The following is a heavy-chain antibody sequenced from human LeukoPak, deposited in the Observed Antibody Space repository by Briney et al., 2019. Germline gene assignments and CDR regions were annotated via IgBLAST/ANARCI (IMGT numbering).Heavy chain of an antibody. CDR3: AKYGATYYDFWSGYYPYYYYYMDV. J-gene: IGHJ6*03. Sequence: GGSLRLSCAASGFTFSSYAMSWVRQAPGKGLEWVSAISGSGGSTYYADSVKGRFTISRDNSKNTLYLQMNSLRAEDTAVYYCAKYGATYYDFWSGYYPYYYYYMDVWGKGTTVTVSS. CDR1: GFTFSSYA. CDR2: ISGSGGST. D-gene: IGHD3-3*01. V-gene: IGHV3-23*01.